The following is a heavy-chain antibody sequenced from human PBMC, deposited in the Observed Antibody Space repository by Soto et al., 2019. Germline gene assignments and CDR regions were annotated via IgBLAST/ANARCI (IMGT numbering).Heavy chain of an antibody. D-gene: IGHD3-3*02. J-gene: IGHJ4*02. CDR3: ARVADS. CDR1: GGSFSGYY. CDR2: MYHSGST. V-gene: IGHV4-34*01. Sequence: SETLSLTCAVYGGSFSGYYWTWIRQPPGKGLEWIGYMYHSGSTYYNPSLKSRVTISIDRPKNQFSLKLSSVTAADTAVYYCARVADSWGQGILVTVSS.